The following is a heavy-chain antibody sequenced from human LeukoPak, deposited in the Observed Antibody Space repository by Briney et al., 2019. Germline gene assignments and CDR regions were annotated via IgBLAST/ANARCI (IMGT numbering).Heavy chain of an antibody. CDR2: ISFDGNNK. CDR1: GFTFSSYG. Sequence: PGGSLRLSCAASGFTFSSYGMHWVRQAPGKGLEWVAIISFDGNNKYYADSVKGRFTISRDNSKNTLYLQMNSLRVEDTAVYCCARANYYDTSGPGWYWGQGTLVTVSS. D-gene: IGHD3-22*01. J-gene: IGHJ4*02. V-gene: IGHV3-30*03. CDR3: ARANYYDTSGPGWY.